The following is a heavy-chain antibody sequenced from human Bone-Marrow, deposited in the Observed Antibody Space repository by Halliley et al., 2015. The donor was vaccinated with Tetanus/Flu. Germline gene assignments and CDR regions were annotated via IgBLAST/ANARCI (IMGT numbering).Heavy chain of an antibody. CDR2: SRTSDT. J-gene: IGHJ3*01. CDR3: ARDYDYADFVAIDDAFDV. Sequence: SRTSDTYYADSVKGRFTISRDNARNSVHLQMISLRAEDTAVYYCARDYDYADFVAIDDAFDVWGQGTKVIVSS. D-gene: IGHD3-16*01. V-gene: IGHV3-21*06.